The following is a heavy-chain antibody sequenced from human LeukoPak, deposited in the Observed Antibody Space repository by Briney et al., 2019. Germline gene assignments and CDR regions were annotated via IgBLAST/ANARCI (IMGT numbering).Heavy chain of an antibody. CDR2: MKANSHSGET. Sequence: ASVTVSFKASGSTFTCYDINWVRLAPGHGGEWMGWMKANSHSGETRHAQKFQGRVTMTATTSTRTFYRELSSLRAEDTALYFCARLSQYAVTRHRSGLQYWGQGTLVIVSS. J-gene: IGHJ4*02. D-gene: IGHD1-14*01. CDR1: GSTFTCYD. CDR3: ARLSQYAVTRHRSGLQY. V-gene: IGHV1-8*01.